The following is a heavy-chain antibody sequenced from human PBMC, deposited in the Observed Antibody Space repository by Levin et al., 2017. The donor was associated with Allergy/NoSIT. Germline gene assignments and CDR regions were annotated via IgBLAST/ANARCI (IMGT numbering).Heavy chain of an antibody. Sequence: PGGSLRLSCAASGFTFSRYYMHWVRQAPGKGLVWVSRITLDVTDTYYADSVKGRFTISRVNAENTLFLQMNSLRAEDTGIYYCARGGCSRTSCLDYWGQGILVTVSS. CDR3: ARGGCSRTSCLDY. V-gene: IGHV3-74*01. CDR1: GFTFSRYY. D-gene: IGHD2-2*01. CDR2: ITLDVTDT. J-gene: IGHJ4*02.